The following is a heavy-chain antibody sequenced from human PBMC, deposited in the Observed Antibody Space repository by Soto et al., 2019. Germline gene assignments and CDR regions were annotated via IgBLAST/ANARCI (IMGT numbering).Heavy chain of an antibody. CDR1: GESVSRNSAA. V-gene: IGHV6-1*01. J-gene: IGHJ6*02. CDR3: ARDGSGYTYYDFWSGYSYGMYV. CDR2: TYYRCKWYN. Sequence: SPTLSLPCAISGESVSRNSAAWNWIRQSPWRGLEWLGRTYYRCKWYNDYAVSVKSRITINQDTSKNQFSLKLNSVTPEDTAVDFCARDGSGYTYYDFWSGYSYGMYVWGQGTTVTVSS. D-gene: IGHD3-3*01.